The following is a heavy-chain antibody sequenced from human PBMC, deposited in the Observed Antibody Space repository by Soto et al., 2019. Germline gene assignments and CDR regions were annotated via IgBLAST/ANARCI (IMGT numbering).Heavy chain of an antibody. CDR2: ISSNGVGT. J-gene: IGHJ6*03. D-gene: IGHD6-6*01. CDR1: GFTLSGYA. Sequence: EVQLAESGGGLAQPGGSLRLSCAASGFTLSGYAMDWVRQAPGKGLEYVSGISSNGVGTYYANSVQGRFTISRDNSKNTVYLHMGSLRPEDMAVYYCARRARPDFYYMAVWGKGTTVTVSS. CDR3: ARRARPDFYYMAV. V-gene: IGHV3-64*01.